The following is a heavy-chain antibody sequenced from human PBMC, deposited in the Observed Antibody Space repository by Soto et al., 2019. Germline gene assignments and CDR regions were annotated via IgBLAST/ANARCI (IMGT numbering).Heavy chain of an antibody. CDR3: ARHAHPGVAAPFYY. CDR2: TYYRGIT. J-gene: IGHJ4*02. Sequence: QVQLQESGPGLVKPSETLSLTCTVSGASINTSLYYWGWIRQPPGKGLEWIGSTYYRGITYHNPSLQSRVTISVDTSKNTFSLKLTSLTAADTAIYYCARHAHPGVAAPFYYWGQGTPVTVSS. D-gene: IGHD6-25*01. CDR1: GASINTSLYY. V-gene: IGHV4-39*01.